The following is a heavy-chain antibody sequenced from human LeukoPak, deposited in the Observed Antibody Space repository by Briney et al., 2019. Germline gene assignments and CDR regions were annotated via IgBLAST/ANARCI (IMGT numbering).Heavy chain of an antibody. J-gene: IGHJ4*02. CDR3: AREYSGSYYYYFDY. V-gene: IGHV1-18*01. Sequence: GASVKVSCKASGYTFTSYGISWVRQAPGQGLEWMGWISAYNGNTNYAQKLQGRVTMTTDTSTSTAYMELRSLRSDDTAVYYCAREYSGSYYYYFDYWGQGTLVTVSS. D-gene: IGHD1-26*01. CDR2: ISAYNGNT. CDR1: GYTFTSYG.